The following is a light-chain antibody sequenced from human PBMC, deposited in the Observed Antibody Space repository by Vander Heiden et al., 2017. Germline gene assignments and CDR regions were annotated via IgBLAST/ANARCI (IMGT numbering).Light chain of an antibody. J-gene: IGKJ4*01. CDR1: QSVSSSY. Sequence: EIVLTQSPGPLSLSPRERATLSCRASQSVSSSYLAWYQQKPGQAPRLLIYGASSRATGIPDRCSGSGAGTDFTITISRLEPEDFAVYYCQQYGSSSLTFGGGTKVEIE. V-gene: IGKV3-20*01. CDR3: QQYGSSSLT. CDR2: GAS.